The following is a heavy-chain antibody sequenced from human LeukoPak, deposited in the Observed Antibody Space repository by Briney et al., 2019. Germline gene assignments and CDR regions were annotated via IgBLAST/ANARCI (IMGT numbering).Heavy chain of an antibody. CDR2: IYYSGST. CDR1: GGSISSYY. V-gene: IGHV4-59*12. J-gene: IGHJ4*02. D-gene: IGHD3-10*01. Sequence: SETLSLTCTVSGGSISSYYWSWIRQPPGKGLEWIGYIYYSGSTNYNPSLKSRVTISVDTSKNQFSLKLSSVTAADTAVYYCARGRFHDYWGQGTLVIVSS. CDR3: ARGRFHDY.